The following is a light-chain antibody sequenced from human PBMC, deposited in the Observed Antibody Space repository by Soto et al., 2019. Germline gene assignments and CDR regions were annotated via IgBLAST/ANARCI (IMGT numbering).Light chain of an antibody. J-gene: IGKJ4*01. V-gene: IGKV3-20*01. CDR2: AAS. CDR3: QQYGDSPT. Sequence: EIVMTQSPATLSLSPGERATLSCRASQSVTSSYLAWYQQKAGQAPRRLIYAASSRATGIPDRFRGSGSGTDFTLTISRLEPEDFAVYYCQQYGDSPTFGGGTKVDI. CDR1: QSVTSSY.